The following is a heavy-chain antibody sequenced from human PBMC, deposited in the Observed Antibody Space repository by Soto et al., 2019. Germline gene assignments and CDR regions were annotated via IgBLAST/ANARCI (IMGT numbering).Heavy chain of an antibody. CDR1: GFAVRHNY. V-gene: IGHV3-53*04. D-gene: IGHD3-10*01. CDR3: ARKPDSIPSGGDV. Sequence: EVQLVESGGGLVQPGGSLRLSCTASGFAVRHNYMTWVRQAPGKGLEWVSLIYSGGDTAYADSVKGRFTISRHTSQNTLYLQMNSLRAEDTAFYYCARKPDSIPSGGDVWGKGTAVTVSS. J-gene: IGHJ6*04. CDR2: IYSGGDT.